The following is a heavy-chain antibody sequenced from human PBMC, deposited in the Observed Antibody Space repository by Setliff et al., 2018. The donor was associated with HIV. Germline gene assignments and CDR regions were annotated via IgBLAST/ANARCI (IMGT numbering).Heavy chain of an antibody. CDR2: INPNNDVA. Sequence: ASVKVSCKASGYMFTDYYIHWVRQAPGQGLEWMGWINPNNDVANYAQKFQGRVTMTRDTSISTAYMELTRLRSDDTAIYYCAKSPGIYYYDSSGHYLLYRGQGALVTVSS. D-gene: IGHD3-22*01. V-gene: IGHV1-2*02. CDR3: AKSPGIYYYDSSGHYLLY. CDR1: GYMFTDYY. J-gene: IGHJ4*02.